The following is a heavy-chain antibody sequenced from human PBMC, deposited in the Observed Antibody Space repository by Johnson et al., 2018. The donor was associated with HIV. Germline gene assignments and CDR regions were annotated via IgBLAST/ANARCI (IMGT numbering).Heavy chain of an antibody. V-gene: IGHV3-13*01. CDR3: GKVRIPVAGFDAFDI. CDR1: GFTFSAYW. D-gene: IGHD6-19*01. CDR2: IDTAGNT. J-gene: IGHJ3*02. Sequence: VQLVESGGALVQPGGSLRLSCAASGFTFSAYWMHWVRQAAGRRLEWVSGIDTAGNTYYLGSVKGRFTISRENAKSSLFLQMNSLRGEDTALYYCGKVRIPVAGFDAFDIWGQGTMVTVSS.